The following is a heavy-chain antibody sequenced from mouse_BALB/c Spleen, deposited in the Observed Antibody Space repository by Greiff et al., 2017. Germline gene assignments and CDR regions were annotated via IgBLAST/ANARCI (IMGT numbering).Heavy chain of an antibody. D-gene: IGHD2-1*01. J-gene: IGHJ4*01. CDR1: GYTFTSYW. V-gene: IGHV1-7*01. CDR3: APYGNYDAMDY. Sequence: VKLMESGAELAKPGASVKMSCKASGYTFTSYWMHWVKQRPGQGLEWIGYINPSSGYTNYNQKFKDKATLTADKSSSTAYMQLSSLTSEDSAVYYCAPYGNYDAMDYWGQGTSVTVSS. CDR2: INPSSGYT.